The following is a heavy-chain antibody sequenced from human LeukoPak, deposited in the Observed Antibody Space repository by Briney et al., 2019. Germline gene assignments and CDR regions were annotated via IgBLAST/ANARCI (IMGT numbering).Heavy chain of an antibody. Sequence: RTGGSLRLSCAASGFTFSSYAMTWVRQAPGKGLEWVSFISGSGGSIYYADSVKGRFTISRVNSKNTVYLQMNSLRVEDTAVYYCVKRQCSGGSCYFIDYWGQGTLVTVSS. CDR2: ISGSGGSI. CDR1: GFTFSSYA. CDR3: VKRQCSGGSCYFIDY. D-gene: IGHD2-15*01. J-gene: IGHJ4*02. V-gene: IGHV3-23*01.